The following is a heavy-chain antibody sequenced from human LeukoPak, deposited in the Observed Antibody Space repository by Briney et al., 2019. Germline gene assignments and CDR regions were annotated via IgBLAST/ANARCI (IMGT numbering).Heavy chain of an antibody. CDR3: ARGEYCSGGSCYRAAGNYFDY. V-gene: IGHV1-46*03. CDR2: INNSGGST. J-gene: IGHJ4*02. D-gene: IGHD2-15*01. CDR1: GYTFTSYY. Sequence: GASVTVSCKASGYTFTSYYMHWVRQAPGQGLEWMGMINNSGGSTSYAQKFQGRVTMTGDTSTSTVYMELSSLRSEDTAVYYCARGEYCSGGSCYRAAGNYFDYWGQGTLVTVSS.